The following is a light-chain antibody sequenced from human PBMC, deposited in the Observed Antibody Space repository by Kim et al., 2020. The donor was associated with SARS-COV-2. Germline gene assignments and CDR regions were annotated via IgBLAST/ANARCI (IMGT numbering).Light chain of an antibody. CDR2: VDN. V-gene: IGLV1-40*01. CDR1: SSNIGAVYT. Sequence: VTISCPGSSSNIGAVYTVHWYQQVPGTAPKLLIYVDNKRPSGVPDRFSGSKSGSSASLVITGLQAEDEADYYCQSYDTSRTGFYVFGTGTKVTVL. CDR3: QSYDTSRTGFYV. J-gene: IGLJ1*01.